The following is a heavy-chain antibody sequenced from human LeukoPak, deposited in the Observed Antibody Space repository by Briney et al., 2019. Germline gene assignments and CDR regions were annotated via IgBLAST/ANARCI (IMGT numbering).Heavy chain of an antibody. CDR1: GGTFSSYA. CDR3: AWVVVVRPLGNYYYYMDV. J-gene: IGHJ6*03. V-gene: IGHV1-69*05. CDR2: IIPIFGTA. D-gene: IGHD2-2*01. Sequence: AASVKVSCKASGGTFSSYAISWVRQAPGQGLEWMGGIIPIFGTANYAQKSQGRVTITTDESTSTAYMELSSLRSEDTAVYYCAWVVVVRPLGNYYYYMDVWGKGTTVTVSS.